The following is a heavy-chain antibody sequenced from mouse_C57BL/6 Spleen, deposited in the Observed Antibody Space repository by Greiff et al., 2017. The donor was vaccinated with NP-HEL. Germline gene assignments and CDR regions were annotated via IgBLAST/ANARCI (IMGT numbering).Heavy chain of an antibody. J-gene: IGHJ2*01. CDR3: TRDYDYSYYFDY. CDR1: GYTFTDYE. V-gene: IGHV1-15*01. Sequence: VQLQQSGAELVRPGASVTLSCKASGYTFTDYEMHWVKQTPVHGLEWIGAIDPETGGTAYNQKFKGKAILTADKSSSTAYMELRSLTSEDSAVYYCTRDYDYSYYFDYWGQGTTLTVSS. D-gene: IGHD2-4*01. CDR2: IDPETGGT.